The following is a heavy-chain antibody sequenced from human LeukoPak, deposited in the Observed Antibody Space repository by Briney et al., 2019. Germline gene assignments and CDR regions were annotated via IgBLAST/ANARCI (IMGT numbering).Heavy chain of an antibody. CDR2: IYYSGST. J-gene: IGHJ3*02. Sequence: GSLRLSCAASGFMFSSYSMNWVRQAPGKGLEWIGSIYYSGSTYYNPSLKSRVTISVDTSKNQFSLKLTSVTAAGTAVYYCARGIGTSYDSSRDAFDIWGQGTMVTVSS. CDR1: GFMFSSYS. CDR3: ARGIGTSYDSSRDAFDI. D-gene: IGHD3-22*01. V-gene: IGHV4-38-2*01.